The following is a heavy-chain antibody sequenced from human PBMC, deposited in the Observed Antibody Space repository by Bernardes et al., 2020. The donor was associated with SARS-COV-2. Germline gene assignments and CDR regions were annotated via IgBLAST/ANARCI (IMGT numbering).Heavy chain of an antibody. CDR3: ARGALRFLAGGEYYFDH. V-gene: IGHV3-11*06. D-gene: IGHD3-3*01. J-gene: IGHJ4*02. CDR1: GFTFSDYY. Sequence: GGSLRLSCAASGFTFSDYYMSWIRQAPGRGLEWVSYISSSSSYTNYADSVKGRFTISRDNAKNSLYLQMNSLRAEDTAVYYCARGALRFLAGGEYYFDHWGQGTLVTVSS. CDR2: ISSSSSYT.